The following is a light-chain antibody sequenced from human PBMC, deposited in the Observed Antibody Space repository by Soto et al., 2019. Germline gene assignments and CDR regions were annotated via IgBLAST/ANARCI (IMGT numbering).Light chain of an antibody. CDR2: KAS. Sequence: DIQITQSPSTLSSSVLERLTITSGASQTISSWLAWYQQKPGKAPKLLIYKASTLKSGVPSRFSGSGSGTEFTLTISSLQPDDFATYYCQHYNSYSEAFGQGTKVDI. CDR1: QTISSW. V-gene: IGKV1-5*03. J-gene: IGKJ1*01. CDR3: QHYNSYSEA.